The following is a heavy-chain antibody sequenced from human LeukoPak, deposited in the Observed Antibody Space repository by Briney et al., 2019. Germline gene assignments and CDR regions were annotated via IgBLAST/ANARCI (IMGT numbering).Heavy chain of an antibody. J-gene: IGHJ5*02. V-gene: IGHV4-34*01. CDR1: GGSFSGYY. CDR3: ARGYRAVVAAYNWFDP. CDR2: INHCRST. Sequence: PSETLSLTCAVYGGSFSGYYWSWIRQPAGKELDWIGEINHCRSTNYNPSLQNRATISVDTSKNQFSLKLSSVTAADTAVYYCARGYRAVVAAYNWFDPWGQGTLVTVSS. D-gene: IGHD2-15*01.